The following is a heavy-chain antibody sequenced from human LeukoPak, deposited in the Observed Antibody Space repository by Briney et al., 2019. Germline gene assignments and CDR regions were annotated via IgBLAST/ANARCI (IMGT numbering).Heavy chain of an antibody. D-gene: IGHD5-12*01. J-gene: IGHJ4*02. Sequence: SETLSLTCTVSGGSMSRYYWNWIRQPAGKGLEWIGRIYTSGSTNYNPSLKSRVTMSVDTSKNQFSLKLSSVTATDTAVYYCARPGYIGDDPFDYWGQRTMVTVFS. CDR1: GGSMSRYY. CDR3: ARPGYIGDDPFDY. CDR2: IYTSGST. V-gene: IGHV4-4*07.